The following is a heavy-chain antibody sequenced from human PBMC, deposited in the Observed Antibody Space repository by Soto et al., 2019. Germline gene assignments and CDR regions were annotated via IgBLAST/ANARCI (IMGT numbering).Heavy chain of an antibody. J-gene: IGHJ5*02. CDR2: IYYSGST. V-gene: IGHV4-59*08. CDR1: GGSISSYY. Sequence: SETLSLTCTVSGGSISSYYWSWIRQPPGKGLEWIGYIYYSGSTNYNPSLKSRLTISVDTSKNQFSLKLSSVTAADTAVYYCARGQSAVGGDWFDPWGQGTLVTVSS. D-gene: IGHD1-26*01. CDR3: ARGQSAVGGDWFDP.